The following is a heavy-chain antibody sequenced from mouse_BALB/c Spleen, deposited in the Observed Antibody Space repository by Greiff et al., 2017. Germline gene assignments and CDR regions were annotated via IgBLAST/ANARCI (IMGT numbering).Heavy chain of an antibody. CDR1: GYNFTSYW. V-gene: IGHV1-55*01. CDR2: IYPGSGST. Sequence: QVQLQQPGAELVKPGTSVKLSCKASGYNFTSYWINWVKLRPGQGLEWIGDIYPGSGSTNYNEKFKSKATLTVDTSSSTAYMQLSSLASEDSALYYCARWEITPTVYFDYWGQGTTLTVSS. D-gene: IGHD2-4*01. CDR3: ARWEITPTVYFDY. J-gene: IGHJ2*01.